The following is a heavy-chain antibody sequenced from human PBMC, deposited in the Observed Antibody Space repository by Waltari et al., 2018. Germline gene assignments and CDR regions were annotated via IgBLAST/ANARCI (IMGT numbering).Heavy chain of an antibody. CDR3: AKTQVGAGSYFDY. CDR1: GFTFSSYA. Sequence: EVQLLESGGGLVQPGGSLRLSCAASGFTFSSYAMSWVRQAPGKGLEWVSVIYRGGSTYYADSVKGRFTISRDNSKNTLYLQMNSLRAEDTAVYYCAKTQVGAGSYFDYWGQGTLVTVSS. V-gene: IGHV3-23*03. CDR2: IYRGGST. J-gene: IGHJ4*02. D-gene: IGHD1-26*01.